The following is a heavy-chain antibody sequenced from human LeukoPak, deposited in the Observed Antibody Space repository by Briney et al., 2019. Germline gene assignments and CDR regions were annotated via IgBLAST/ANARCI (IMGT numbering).Heavy chain of an antibody. CDR2: ISSSSSTI. CDR3: ARDILTGSQSRFQH. V-gene: IGHV3-48*04. D-gene: IGHD3-9*01. Sequence: QPGGSLRLSCAASGFTFSSYSMNWVRQAPGKGLEWVSYISSSSSTIYYADSVKGRFTISRDNAKNSLYLQMNSLRAEDTAVYYCARDILTGSQSRFQHWGQGTLVTVSS. CDR1: GFTFSSYS. J-gene: IGHJ1*01.